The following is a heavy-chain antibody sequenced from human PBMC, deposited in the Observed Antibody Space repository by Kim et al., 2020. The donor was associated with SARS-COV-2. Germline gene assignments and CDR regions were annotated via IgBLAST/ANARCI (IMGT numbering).Heavy chain of an antibody. D-gene: IGHD1-26*01. V-gene: IGHV3-23*01. Sequence: GGSLRLSCAASGFTFSSYAMSWVRQAPGKGLEWVSAISGSGGSTDYADSVKGRFTISRDNSKNTLYLQMNSLRAEDTAVYYCAKMKSRGEVGSLFDPWGQGTLVTLSS. CDR3: AKMKSRGEVGSLFDP. J-gene: IGHJ5*02. CDR1: GFTFSSYA. CDR2: ISGSGGST.